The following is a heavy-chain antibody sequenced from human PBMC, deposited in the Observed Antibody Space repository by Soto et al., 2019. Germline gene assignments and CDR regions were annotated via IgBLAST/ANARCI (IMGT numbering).Heavy chain of an antibody. CDR3: PRGYSPEDGGPCARVEWFDP. CDR2: IYDIGST. Sequence: SETLSLPCTVSGGSMSNYYWSWTRQPPGQGLAWIGYIYDIGSTTYNPSLKSRVTMSLDTTRQQISLHLTSETCAHTAAYYFPRGYSPEDGGPCARVEWFDPWGQGTLVTVSS. V-gene: IGHV4-59*01. CDR1: GGSMSNYY. D-gene: IGHD1-1*01. J-gene: IGHJ5*02.